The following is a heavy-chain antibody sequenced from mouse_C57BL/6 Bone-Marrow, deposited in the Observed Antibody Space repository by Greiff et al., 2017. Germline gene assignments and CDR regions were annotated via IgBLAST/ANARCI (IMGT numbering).Heavy chain of an antibody. CDR3: ARIGSSYNYYAMDY. D-gene: IGHD1-1*01. J-gene: IGHJ4*01. Sequence: QVQLQQPGAELVRPGSSVKLSCKASGYTFTSYWMDWVKQRPGQGLEWIGNIYPSDSETHYNQKFKDKATLTVDKSSSTAYMQLSSLTSEDSAVYYGARIGSSYNYYAMDYWGQGTSVTVSS. CDR2: IYPSDSET. V-gene: IGHV1-61*01. CDR1: GYTFTSYW.